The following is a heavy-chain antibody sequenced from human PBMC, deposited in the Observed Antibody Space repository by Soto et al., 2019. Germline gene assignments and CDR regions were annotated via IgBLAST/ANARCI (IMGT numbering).Heavy chain of an antibody. Sequence: EVQLVESGGGLVQPGESLRLSCAASEFIFNNYWMAWVRQAPEKVLEWVASIKPDGSDKYYLDSVKGRFTISRDNAKNSVYLQIDGLRADDTAVYFCARGTRVGWNTNWFDPWGQGTLITVSS. D-gene: IGHD1-1*01. CDR3: ARGTRVGWNTNWFDP. J-gene: IGHJ5*02. CDR2: IKPDGSDK. CDR1: EFIFNNYW. V-gene: IGHV3-7*01.